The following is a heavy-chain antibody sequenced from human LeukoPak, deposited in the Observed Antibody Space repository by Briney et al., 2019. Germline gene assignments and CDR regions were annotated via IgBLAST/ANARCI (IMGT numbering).Heavy chain of an antibody. V-gene: IGHV4-34*01. D-gene: IGHD3-9*01. Sequence: SETLSLTCAVYGGSFSGYYWSWIRQPPGKVLEWIGEINHSGSTNYNPSLKSRVTISVDTSKNQFSLKLSSVTAADTAVYYCARLIAARYFFDPWGQGTLVTVSS. CDR1: GGSFSGYY. J-gene: IGHJ5*02. CDR2: INHSGST. CDR3: ARLIAARYFFDP.